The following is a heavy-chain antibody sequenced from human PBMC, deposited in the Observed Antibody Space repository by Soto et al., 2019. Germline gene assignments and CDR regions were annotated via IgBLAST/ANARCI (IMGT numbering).Heavy chain of an antibody. V-gene: IGHV3-30-3*01. D-gene: IGHD2-15*01. J-gene: IGHJ6*02. CDR1: GFTFSSYA. CDR2: ISYDGSNK. CDR3: ARSLWEWWYPGEGGMDD. Sequence: GGSLRLSCAASGFTFSSYAMHWVRQAPGKGLEWVAVISYDGSNKYYADSVKGRFTISRDNSKNTLYLQMNSLRAEDMAVYYSARSLWEWWYPGEGGMDDWGQGTTVTVSS.